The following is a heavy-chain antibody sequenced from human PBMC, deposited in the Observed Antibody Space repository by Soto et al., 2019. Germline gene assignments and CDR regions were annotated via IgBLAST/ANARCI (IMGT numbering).Heavy chain of an antibody. CDR1: GYTFTSYD. J-gene: IGHJ3*02. Sequence: ASVKVSCRASGYTFTSYDINWVRQATGQGLEWMGWMNPNSGNTGYAQKFQGRVTMTRNTSISTAYMELSSMRSEDTAVYYYAGVKSSSSWYIPLAAFDIWGQGTMVTVSS. CDR3: AGVKSSSSWYIPLAAFDI. V-gene: IGHV1-8*01. CDR2: MNPNSGNT. D-gene: IGHD6-13*01.